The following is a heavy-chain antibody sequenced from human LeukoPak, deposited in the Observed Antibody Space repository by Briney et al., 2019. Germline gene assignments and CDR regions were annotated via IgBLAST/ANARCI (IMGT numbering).Heavy chain of an antibody. CDR2: IYHSGST. CDR3: ARVQYYDFWSGYYPRDWFDH. J-gene: IGHJ5*02. D-gene: IGHD3-3*01. CDR1: GYSISSGYY. V-gene: IGHV4-38-2*02. Sequence: SETLSLTCTVSGYSISSGYYWGWIRQPPGKGREWIGSIYHSGSTYYNPSLKSRVTISVDTSKNQFSLKLSSVTAADTAVYYCARVQYYDFWSGYYPRDWFDHWGQGTLVTVSS.